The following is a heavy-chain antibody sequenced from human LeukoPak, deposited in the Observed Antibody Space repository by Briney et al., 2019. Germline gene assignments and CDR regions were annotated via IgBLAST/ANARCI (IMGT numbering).Heavy chain of an antibody. D-gene: IGHD4-17*01. CDR1: GFTFSSYA. CDR2: ISDDGSNK. CDR3: ARALYGAYDY. J-gene: IGHJ4*02. V-gene: IGHV3-30-3*01. Sequence: GGSLRLSCAASGFTFSSYAMHWVRQAPGKGLEWVAVISDDGSNKYYADSVKGRFTISRDNSKNTLYLQMNSLRAEDTAVYYCARALYGAYDYWGQGTLVTVSS.